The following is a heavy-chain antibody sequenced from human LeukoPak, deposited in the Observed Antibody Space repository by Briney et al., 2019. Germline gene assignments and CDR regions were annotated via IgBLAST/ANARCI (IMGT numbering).Heavy chain of an antibody. V-gene: IGHV3-48*03. CDR1: GFTFSSYE. CDR3: ARDSDTYYYFDY. D-gene: IGHD3-16*01. Sequence: QPGGSLRLSCAASGFTFSSYEMNWVRQAPGKGLGWVSYVSSGGSTIDYADSVKGRFTISRDNAKNSLYLQMNSLRAEDTAVYYCARDSDTYYYFDYWGQGTLVTVSS. CDR2: VSSGGSTI. J-gene: IGHJ4*02.